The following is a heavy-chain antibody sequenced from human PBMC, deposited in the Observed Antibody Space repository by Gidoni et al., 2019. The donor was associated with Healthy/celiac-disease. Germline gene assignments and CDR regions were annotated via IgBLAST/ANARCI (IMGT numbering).Heavy chain of an antibody. Sequence: QVQLVQSGAEVKKPGASVKVSCKASGYTFTGYYLHWVRQAPGKGLEWMGWINPNSGGTNYAQKFQGWVTMTRDTSISTAYMELSRLRSDDTAVYYCARDRGSGLGGADYWGQGTLVTVSS. J-gene: IGHJ4*02. D-gene: IGHD1-26*01. CDR3: ARDRGSGLGGADY. CDR2: INPNSGGT. CDR1: GYTFTGYY. V-gene: IGHV1-2*04.